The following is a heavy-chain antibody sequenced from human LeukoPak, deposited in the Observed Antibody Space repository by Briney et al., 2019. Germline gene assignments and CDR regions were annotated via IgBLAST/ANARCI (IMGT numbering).Heavy chain of an antibody. CDR2: IYYSGST. Sequence: SETLSLTCTVSGDSISSYYWSWIRQPSGKGLEWIGYIYYSGSTNYNPSLKSRVTISVDTSKNQFSLKLSSVTAADTAVYYCARHSRYYGSGSDAFDIWGQGTMVTVSS. CDR1: GDSISSYY. D-gene: IGHD3-10*01. J-gene: IGHJ3*02. CDR3: ARHSRYYGSGSDAFDI. V-gene: IGHV4-59*08.